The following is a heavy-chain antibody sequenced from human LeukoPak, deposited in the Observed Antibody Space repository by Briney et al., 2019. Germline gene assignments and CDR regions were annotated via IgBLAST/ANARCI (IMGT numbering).Heavy chain of an antibody. CDR1: GHPFTDYY. V-gene: IGHV1-2*02. J-gene: IGHJ4*02. D-gene: IGHD3-9*01. CDR3: FKQKTAYDILTGYSPPYYFDY. CDR2: LTRNRGGT. Sequence: ASVKASCKASGHPFTDYYIHCVRQAPGHGLECMGWLTRNRGGTNYAQKFQGRVTMTRDTSISTAYMELSRLRSDDTAVYFCFKQKTAYDILTGYSPPYYFDYWGQGTLVTVSS.